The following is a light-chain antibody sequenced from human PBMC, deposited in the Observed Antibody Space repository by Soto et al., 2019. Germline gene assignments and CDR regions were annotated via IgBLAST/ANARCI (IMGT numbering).Light chain of an antibody. CDR2: AAS. J-gene: IGKJ2*01. V-gene: IGKV1-39*01. Sequence: DIQMTQSPSSLSASVGDRVTITCRASQSISSYLNWYQQKPGKAPKLLIYAASSLQSGVPSRFSGSGSGTDFTLIISSLQPEDYATYYCQQSYSTEYTFGQGTKLEIK. CDR1: QSISSY. CDR3: QQSYSTEYT.